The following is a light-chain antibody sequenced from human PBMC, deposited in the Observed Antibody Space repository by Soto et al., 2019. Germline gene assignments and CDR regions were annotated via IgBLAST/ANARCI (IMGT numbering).Light chain of an antibody. CDR1: QSISSW. V-gene: IGKV1-5*03. Sequence: DIQMTQSPSTLTATVGDIVHITCRASQSISSWMYCYQQKPGKAPKFLNFKASSLDSGVLSRFSGSGSVTEFTLTISRLEPDDVATYYCRQYNTFPLTFGGGTKVEIK. CDR2: KAS. CDR3: RQYNTFPLT. J-gene: IGKJ4*01.